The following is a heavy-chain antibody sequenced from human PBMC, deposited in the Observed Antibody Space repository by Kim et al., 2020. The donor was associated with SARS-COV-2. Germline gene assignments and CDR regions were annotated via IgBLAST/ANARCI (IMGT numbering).Heavy chain of an antibody. J-gene: IGHJ4*02. D-gene: IGHD3-22*01. CDR1: GFTFSNCD. V-gene: IGHV3-23*01. CDR3: ATLSCRMIDDY. CDR2: SSGRTTRT. Sequence: GGSLRLSCAASGFTFSNCDMSWVRQAPGKGLEWVSGSSGRTTRTYYVDSVKGRFTISRDNSKNTLYLQMNSLRADDSAVYYCATLSCRMIDDYWGQGTLVTVSS.